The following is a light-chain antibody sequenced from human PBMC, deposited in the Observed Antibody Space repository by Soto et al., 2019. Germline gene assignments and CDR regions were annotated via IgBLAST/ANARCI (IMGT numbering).Light chain of an antibody. V-gene: IGKV4-1*01. CDR1: QSILYSFNNNNY. CDR3: QQYYSSPFT. Sequence: DIVMTQSPDSLAVSLGERATINCKSSQSILYSFNNNNYLAWYQQKPGQPPKLLVYWASIRESGVPERFSGSGSWTDFTLTISSLQAEDVAVYYCQQYYSSPFTFGPGTRVDMK. J-gene: IGKJ3*01. CDR2: WAS.